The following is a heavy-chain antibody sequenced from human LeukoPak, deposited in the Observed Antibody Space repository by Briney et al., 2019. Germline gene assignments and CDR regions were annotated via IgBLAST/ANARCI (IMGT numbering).Heavy chain of an antibody. V-gene: IGHV4-4*07. J-gene: IGHJ6*03. CDR3: ARTTPPIGYCSSTSCYYMDV. Sequence: SETLSLTCTVSGGSISSYYWSWIRQPAGKGLEWIGRIYTSGSTNYNPSLKSRVTMSVDRSKNQFSLKLSSVTAADTAVYYCARTTPPIGYCSSTSCYYMDVWGKGTTVTVSS. D-gene: IGHD2-2*01. CDR1: GGSISSYY. CDR2: IYTSGST.